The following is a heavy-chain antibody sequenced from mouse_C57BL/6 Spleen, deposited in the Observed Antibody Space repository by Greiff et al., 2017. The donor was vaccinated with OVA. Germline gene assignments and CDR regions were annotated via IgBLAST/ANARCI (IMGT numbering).Heavy chain of an antibody. J-gene: IGHJ4*01. Sequence: QVQLQQPGAELVRPGTSVKLSCKASGYTFTSYWMHWVKQRPGQGLEWTGVIDPSDSYTNYNQKFKGKATLTVDTSSSTAYMQLSSLTSEDSAVYYCARSNYYGSSPHAMDYWGQGTSVTVSS. V-gene: IGHV1-59*01. CDR2: IDPSDSYT. CDR3: ARSNYYGSSPHAMDY. D-gene: IGHD1-1*01. CDR1: GYTFTSYW.